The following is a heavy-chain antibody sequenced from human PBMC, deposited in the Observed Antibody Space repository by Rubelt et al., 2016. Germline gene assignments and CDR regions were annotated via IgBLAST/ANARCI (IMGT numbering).Heavy chain of an antibody. CDR1: GGTFSSYA. V-gene: IGHV1-69*01. D-gene: IGHD6-6*01. CDR3: ASSLPNLFGIAARDYYYYYGMDV. J-gene: IGHJ6*02. CDR2: IIPIFGTA. Sequence: QVQLVQSGAEVKKPGSSVKVSCKASGGTFSSYAISWVRQAPGQGLEWMGGIIPIFGTANYAPKFQGRVTITADESTSTADMELSSLRSEDTAVYYCASSLPNLFGIAARDYYYYYGMDVWGQGTTVTVSS.